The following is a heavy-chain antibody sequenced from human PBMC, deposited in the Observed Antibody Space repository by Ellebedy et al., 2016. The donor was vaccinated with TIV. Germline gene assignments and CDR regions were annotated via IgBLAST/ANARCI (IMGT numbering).Heavy chain of an antibody. CDR1: GFTFSAYW. D-gene: IGHD1-1*01. CDR3: ARGAPYTTWHLDL. J-gene: IGHJ5*02. V-gene: IGHV3-74*01. Sequence: PGGSLRLSCTASGFTFSAYWMHWVRQVPGKGLVWISGIIGDESATNYADSVKGRFTVPRDNTKKTLYLQMNSLGGDDTALYYCARGAPYTTWHLDLWGQGTLVTVSS. CDR2: IIGDESAT.